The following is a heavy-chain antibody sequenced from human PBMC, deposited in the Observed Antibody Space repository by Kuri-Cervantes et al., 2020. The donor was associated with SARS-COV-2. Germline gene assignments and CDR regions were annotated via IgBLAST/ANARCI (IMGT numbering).Heavy chain of an antibody. CDR1: GFSLTRYT. V-gene: IGHV3-21*01. Sequence: LSLTCAASGFSLTRYTMNWVRQAPGKALEWVSSISGSGSYIYYADSVKGRFTISKESGENSLYLHMNSLRGDDTAVYYCARVFGNSGYVSYYYYYMDVWGKGTTVTVSS. CDR3: ARVFGNSGYVSYYYYYMDV. D-gene: IGHD5-12*01. CDR2: ISGSGSYI. J-gene: IGHJ6*03.